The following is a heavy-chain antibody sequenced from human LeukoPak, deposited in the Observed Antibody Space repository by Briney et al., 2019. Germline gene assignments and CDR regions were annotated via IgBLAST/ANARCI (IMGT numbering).Heavy chain of an antibody. CDR3: ARWSRKSSLGQNAYDSSGYHFDY. CDR1: GFTFSSFA. D-gene: IGHD3-22*01. J-gene: IGHJ4*02. CDR2: ISHDGYHE. V-gene: IGHV3-30*04. Sequence: QTGGSLRLSCAASGFTFSSFAIHWVRQAPGKGLEWVAVISHDGYHEHYADSVKGRFTLSRDNSKNTLYLQMNSLRAEDTAVYYCARWSRKSSLGQNAYDSSGYHFDYWGQGTLVTVSS.